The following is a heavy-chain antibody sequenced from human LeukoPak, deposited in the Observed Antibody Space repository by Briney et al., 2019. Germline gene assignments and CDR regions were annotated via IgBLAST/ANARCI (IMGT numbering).Heavy chain of an antibody. V-gene: IGHV1-3*03. D-gene: IGHD5-18*01. CDR3: ARESRVGTAMVTGTLSWYYYYYMDV. CDR1: GYTFTSYA. CDR2: INAGNGNT. Sequence: VASVKVSCKASGYTFTSYAMHWVRQAPGQRLEWMGWINAGNGNTKYSQEFQGRVTITRDTSASTAYMELSSLRSEDMAVYYCARESRVGTAMVTGTLSWYYYYYMDVWGKGTTVTVSS. J-gene: IGHJ6*03.